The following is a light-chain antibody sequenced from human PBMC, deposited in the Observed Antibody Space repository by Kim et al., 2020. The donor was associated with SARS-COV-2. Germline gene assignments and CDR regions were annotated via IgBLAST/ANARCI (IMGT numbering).Light chain of an antibody. J-gene: IGKJ4*01. CDR2: GAS. Sequence: EIVLTQSPGTLSLSPGEGAALSCRASQSVRSNYVAWYQQKAGQAPRLVIYGASRRATGIPDRFSGSGSGTDFTLTISRLESEDFAVYYCQQYGTAPLTFGGGTKVDIE. CDR1: QSVRSNY. V-gene: IGKV3-20*01. CDR3: QQYGTAPLT.